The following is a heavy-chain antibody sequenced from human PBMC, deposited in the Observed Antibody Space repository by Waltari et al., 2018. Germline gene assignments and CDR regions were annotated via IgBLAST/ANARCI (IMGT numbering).Heavy chain of an antibody. D-gene: IGHD6-19*01. CDR2: IHYRGNN. CDR3: ARVGGSSAWYVFDN. Sequence: QLQLQESGPGLVQPSETLFFTCSVPGGSTSSWRNYWAWIRQPPGKGLVWIGSIHYRGNNYYNPSLKSRVTMSVDTSENQFSLRLNSVTAADTAVYYCARVGGSSAWYVFDNWGQGTLVTVSS. V-gene: IGHV4-39*01. CDR1: GGSTSSWRNY. J-gene: IGHJ4*02.